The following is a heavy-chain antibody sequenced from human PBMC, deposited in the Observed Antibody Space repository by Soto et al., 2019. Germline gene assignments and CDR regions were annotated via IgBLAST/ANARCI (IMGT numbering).Heavy chain of an antibody. D-gene: IGHD3-3*01. Sequence: QVQLVESGGGVVQPGRSLRLSCAASGFTFSSYGMHWVRQAPGKGLEWVAVISYDGSNKYYADSVKGRFTISRDNSKNTLYLQMNSLRAEDTAVYYCAKEELRYWYFDLWGRGTLVTVSS. V-gene: IGHV3-30*18. CDR3: AKEELRYWYFDL. CDR1: GFTFSSYG. CDR2: ISYDGSNK. J-gene: IGHJ2*01.